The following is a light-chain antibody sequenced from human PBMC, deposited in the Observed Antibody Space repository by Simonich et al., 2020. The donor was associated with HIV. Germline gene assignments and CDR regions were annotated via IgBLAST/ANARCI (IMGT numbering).Light chain of an antibody. J-gene: IGLJ3*02. Sequence: QSALTQPRSVSGSPGQSVTISCTGTSSDVGRYNYVSWYQHHPGKAPKLMIYDVNTRPSGVPDRFSGSKSGNTASLTISGLQADDEADYYCCSYSGTYTRVFGGGTKLTAL. CDR3: CSYSGTYTRV. CDR1: SSDVGRYNY. CDR2: DVN. V-gene: IGLV2-11*01.